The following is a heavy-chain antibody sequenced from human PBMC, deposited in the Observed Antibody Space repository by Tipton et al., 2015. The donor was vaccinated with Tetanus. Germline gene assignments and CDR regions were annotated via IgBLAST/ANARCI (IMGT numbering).Heavy chain of an antibody. CDR3: SRGGLPRPGANAFDF. Sequence: SLRLSCAASGFTFNNYAMHWVRQAPGKGLEWVAVISYDGSNKYDAESVKGRLTISRDNSNNTLYVQMDSLGAEDTAVYYCSRGGLPRPGANAFDFWGQGAMVTVSS. J-gene: IGHJ3*01. CDR2: ISYDGSNK. V-gene: IGHV3-30-3*01. CDR1: GFTFNNYA. D-gene: IGHD3-10*01.